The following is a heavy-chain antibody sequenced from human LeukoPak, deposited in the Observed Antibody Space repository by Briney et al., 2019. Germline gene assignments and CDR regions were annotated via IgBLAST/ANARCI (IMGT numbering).Heavy chain of an antibody. J-gene: IGHJ4*02. D-gene: IGHD2-15*01. V-gene: IGHV1-46*01. CDR3: VRKDAHTYYFDF. CDR1: GYTFTSYH. CDR2: IKSTGDTT. Sequence: GASVKVSCKTSGYTFTSYHMHWVRQAPGQGLEWVAIIKSTGDTTVYAQKFQGRVTVTRDTSTSTVYMDLSSLRSEDTAVYYCVRKDAHTYYFDFWGPGTLVTVSS.